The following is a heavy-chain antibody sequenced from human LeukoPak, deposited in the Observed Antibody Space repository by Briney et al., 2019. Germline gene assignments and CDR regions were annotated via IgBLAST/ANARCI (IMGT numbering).Heavy chain of an antibody. Sequence: GGSLRLSCVASGFTFSSYSMNWVRQAPGKGLEWVSYISSSSSTIYYADSVKGRFTISRDNAKNSLYLQMNSLRAEGTAVYYCARSVGAFDIWGQGTMVTVSS. CDR1: GFTFSSYS. CDR3: ARSVGAFDI. V-gene: IGHV3-48*01. CDR2: ISSSSSTI. D-gene: IGHD1-26*01. J-gene: IGHJ3*02.